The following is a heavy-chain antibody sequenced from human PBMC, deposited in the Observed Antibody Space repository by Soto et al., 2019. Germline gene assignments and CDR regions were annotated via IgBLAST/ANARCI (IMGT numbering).Heavy chain of an antibody. J-gene: IGHJ5*02. V-gene: IGHV3-30*18. Sequence: GGSLRPSCAASGFTSSSYGMHWVRQAPGKGLGWVAVISYDGSNKYYADPVMGRFTISRDNSKNTLYLQLNSLRAEATAVSYFAKDSAGWIAARPLWFDPWGQGTLVTVSS. D-gene: IGHD6-6*01. CDR1: GFTSSSYG. CDR3: AKDSAGWIAARPLWFDP. CDR2: ISYDGSNK.